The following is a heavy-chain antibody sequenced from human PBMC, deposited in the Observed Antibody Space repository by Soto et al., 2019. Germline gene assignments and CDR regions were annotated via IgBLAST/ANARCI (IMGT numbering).Heavy chain of an antibody. CDR2: FSYDGINK. CDR3: AREGRNPSLRSSNCLDH. J-gene: IGHJ4*02. V-gene: IGHV3-30-3*01. Sequence: PGGSLRLSCAASGFTFSDYAMHWVRQAPGKGPEFVAVFSYDGINKFYADSVKGRFIISRDNSKNTLYLEMNSLTLEDTAVYFCAREGRNPSLRSSNCLDHWGQGAQVTVSS. D-gene: IGHD2-21*01. CDR1: GFTFSDYA.